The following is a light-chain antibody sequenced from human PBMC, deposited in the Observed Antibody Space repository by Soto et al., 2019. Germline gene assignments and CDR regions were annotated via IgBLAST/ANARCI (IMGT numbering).Light chain of an antibody. CDR3: QQYGNWPLT. Sequence: EILMTQSPATLSVSPGERATLSCRANQDVNIYLAWYQQKHGQAPRLLISGASTRATGIPARFSGSGSGTEFTLTFSSLQSEDVAVYYCQQYGNWPLTFGGGTNVEIK. CDR1: QDVNIY. V-gene: IGKV3D-15*01. CDR2: GAS. J-gene: IGKJ4*01.